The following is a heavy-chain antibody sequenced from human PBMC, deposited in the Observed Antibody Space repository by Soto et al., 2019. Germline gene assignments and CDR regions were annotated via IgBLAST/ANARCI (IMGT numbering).Heavy chain of an antibody. CDR2: IYYSGST. V-gene: IGHV4-39*01. CDR1: GGSISSSSYY. Sequence: QLQLQESGPGLVKPSETLSLTCTVSGGSISSSSYYWGWIRQPPGKGLEWIGSIYYSGSTYYNPSLKSRVTISVDTSKNQFSLKLSSVTAADTAVYYCARHVFSRVPDAFDIWGQGTMVTVSS. J-gene: IGHJ3*02. CDR3: ARHVFSRVPDAFDI. D-gene: IGHD2-21*01.